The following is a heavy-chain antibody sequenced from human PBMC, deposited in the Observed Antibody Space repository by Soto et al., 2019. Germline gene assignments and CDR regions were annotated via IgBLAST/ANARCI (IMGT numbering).Heavy chain of an antibody. CDR1: GYTFTSYG. CDR3: ARVGGYCSGGSCYPDAIDAFGI. Sequence: ASVKVSCKASGYTFTSYGISWVRQAPGQGLEWMGWISAYNGNTNYAQKLQGRVTMTTDTSTSTAYMELRSLRSDDTAVYYCARVGGYCSGGSCYPDAIDAFGIWGQGTMVTVSS. V-gene: IGHV1-18*01. CDR2: ISAYNGNT. J-gene: IGHJ3*02. D-gene: IGHD2-15*01.